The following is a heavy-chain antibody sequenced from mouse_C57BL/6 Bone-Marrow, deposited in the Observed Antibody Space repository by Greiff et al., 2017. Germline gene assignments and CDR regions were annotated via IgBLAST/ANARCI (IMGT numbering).Heavy chain of an antibody. CDR3: ARDDSNHRYFDV. CDR1: GFTFSDFY. J-gene: IGHJ1*03. Sequence: EVKLVESGGGLVQSGRSLRLSCATSGFTFSDFYMEWVRQAPGKGLEWIAASRNKANDYTTEYSASVKGRFIVSRDTSQSILYLQMNALRAEDTAIYYCARDDSNHRYFDVWGTGTTVTVSS. V-gene: IGHV7-1*01. CDR2: SRNKANDYTT. D-gene: IGHD2-5*01.